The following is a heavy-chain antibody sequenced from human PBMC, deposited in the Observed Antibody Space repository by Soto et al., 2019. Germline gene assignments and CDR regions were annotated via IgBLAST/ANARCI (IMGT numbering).Heavy chain of an antibody. Sequence: QVQLQESGPGLVKPSGILSLTCAVSGGSLTTFNWWSWVRQPPGKGLEWIGEIHHIGTTNYNPSLDSRVTISLDKSGNHFSLTLISVTAADSAVYYCARTEAGAFHIWGQGKMITVSS. CDR2: IHHIGTT. V-gene: IGHV4-4*02. CDR3: ARTEAGAFHI. J-gene: IGHJ3*02. CDR1: GGSLTTFNW. D-gene: IGHD3-10*01.